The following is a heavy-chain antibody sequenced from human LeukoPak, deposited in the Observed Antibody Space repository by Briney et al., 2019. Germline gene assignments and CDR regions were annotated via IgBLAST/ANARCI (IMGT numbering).Heavy chain of an antibody. CDR1: GLTFRTYP. V-gene: IGHV3-23*01. J-gene: IGHJ3*02. Sequence: GGSLRLSCAASGLTFRTYPMSWVRQAPGKGLEWVSAINGPGVTTHYADPVKGRFTISRDNSRNTLYLQMNSLRAEDTAEYYCAKSLLTTASGTGRAFDIWGQGTMVTVSA. D-gene: IGHD1-26*01. CDR3: AKSLLTTASGTGRAFDI. CDR2: INGPGVTT.